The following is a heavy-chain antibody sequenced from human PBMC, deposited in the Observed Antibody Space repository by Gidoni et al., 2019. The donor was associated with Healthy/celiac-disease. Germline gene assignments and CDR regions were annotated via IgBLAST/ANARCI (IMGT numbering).Heavy chain of an antibody. V-gene: IGHV4-31*03. CDR2: IYYSGST. CDR3: ARDDFTVTKGGYYYYGMDV. J-gene: IGHJ6*02. D-gene: IGHD4-17*01. Sequence: QVQLQESGPGLVKLSHTLSLTCTVSGGSISSGGYYWSWFRQHPGKGLEWIGYIYYSGSTYYNPSLKSRVTISVDTSKNQFSLKLSSVTAADTAVYYCARDDFTVTKGGYYYYGMDVWGQGITVTVSS. CDR1: GGSISSGGYY.